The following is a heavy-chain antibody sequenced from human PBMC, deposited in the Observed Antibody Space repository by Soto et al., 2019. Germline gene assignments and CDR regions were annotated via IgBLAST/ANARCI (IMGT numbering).Heavy chain of an antibody. V-gene: IGHV1-69*13. Sequence: ASVKVSCKASGGTFSSYAISWVRQAPGQGLEWMGGIIPIFGTANYAQKFQGRVTITADESTSTAYMELSSLRSEDTAVYYCATYDSSGYYFKLVYWGQGTLVTVSS. CDR3: ATYDSSGYYFKLVY. CDR1: GGTFSSYA. D-gene: IGHD3-22*01. J-gene: IGHJ4*02. CDR2: IIPIFGTA.